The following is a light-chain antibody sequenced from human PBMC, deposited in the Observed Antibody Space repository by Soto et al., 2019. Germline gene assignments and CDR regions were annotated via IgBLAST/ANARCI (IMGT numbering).Light chain of an antibody. Sequence: QSVLAQPASVSGSPGQSITISCTGTSSDVGGYDYVSWYRQHPGKAPKLVIYEVSNRPSGVSNRFSGFKSGNTASLTISGLQAEDEADYYCSSYTSTSTPYVFGTGTKVTVL. J-gene: IGLJ1*01. V-gene: IGLV2-14*01. CDR3: SSYTSTSTPYV. CDR1: SSDVGGYDY. CDR2: EVS.